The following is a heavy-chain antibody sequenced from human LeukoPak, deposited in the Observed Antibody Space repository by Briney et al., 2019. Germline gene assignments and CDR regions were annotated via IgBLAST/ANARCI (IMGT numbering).Heavy chain of an antibody. CDR2: IYYSGIT. J-gene: IGHJ4*02. CDR3: ARERYYYDRNYFDY. V-gene: IGHV4-59*01. CDR1: GGSISSYY. Sequence: PSETLSLTCTVSGGSISSYYWSWIRQPPGKGLEWIGYIYYSGITNYNPSLKNRVTISVDTSKNQFSLELSSVTAADTAVYYCARERYYYDRNYFDYWGQGTLVTVSS. D-gene: IGHD3-22*01.